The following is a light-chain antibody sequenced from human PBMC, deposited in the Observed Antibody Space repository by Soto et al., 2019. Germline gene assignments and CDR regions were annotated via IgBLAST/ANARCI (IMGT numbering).Light chain of an antibody. CDR3: QQSYRTPQYT. J-gene: IGKJ2*01. Sequence: DIQMTQSPSSLSASVGDRVTITCRASQSISSYLNWYQQKPGKAPKLLIYAASSLQSGVPSRFSGSGSGTDFTLTISSLQPEDFATYYCQQSYRTPQYTFGQGTKVDIK. CDR2: AAS. V-gene: IGKV1-39*01. CDR1: QSISSY.